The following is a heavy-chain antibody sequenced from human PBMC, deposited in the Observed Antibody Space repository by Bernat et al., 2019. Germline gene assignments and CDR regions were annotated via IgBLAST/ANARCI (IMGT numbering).Heavy chain of an antibody. D-gene: IGHD6-19*01. J-gene: IGHJ6*01. CDR1: GFTFSSSA. Sequence: EVFLLDSGGDLAQPGESLRLSCAASGFTFSSSAMSCVRQVPGKRLEWVSAISSSGERAEDVDAVKGRVTIFRENWKGRVDRERNSRRGEDAGIWCGGKGGGGESSSGAVGGGGQG. V-gene: IGHV3-23*05. CDR2: ISSSGERA. CDR3: GKGGGGESSSGAVGG.